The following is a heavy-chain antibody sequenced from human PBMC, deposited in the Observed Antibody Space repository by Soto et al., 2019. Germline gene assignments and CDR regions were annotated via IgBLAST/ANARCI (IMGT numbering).Heavy chain of an antibody. CDR1: GGSISSSSYY. J-gene: IGHJ5*02. CDR2: IYYSGST. D-gene: IGHD1-26*01. Sequence: SETLSLTCTVSGGSISSSSYYWGWIRQPPGKGLEWIGSIYYSGSTYYNPSLKSRVTISVDTSKNQFSLKLSSVTAADTAVYYCARLTPAGGSYYQTSWFDPWGQGTLVTVSS. CDR3: ARLTPAGGSYYQTSWFDP. V-gene: IGHV4-39*01.